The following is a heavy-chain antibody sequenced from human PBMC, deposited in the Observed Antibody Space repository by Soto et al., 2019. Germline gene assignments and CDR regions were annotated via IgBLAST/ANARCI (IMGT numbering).Heavy chain of an antibody. Sequence: ASVKVSCKASGYTFTGYYMHWVRQAPGKGLERMGWINPNSGGTNYAQKFQGWVTMTRDTSISTAYMELSRLRSYDTAVYYCSRGSTSGYSAGKDYYYNDMDAWGEGPTVTVPS. CDR3: SRGSTSGYSAGKDYYYNDMDA. D-gene: IGHD3-22*01. J-gene: IGHJ6*04. CDR2: INPNSGGT. CDR1: GYTFTGYY. V-gene: IGHV1-2*04.